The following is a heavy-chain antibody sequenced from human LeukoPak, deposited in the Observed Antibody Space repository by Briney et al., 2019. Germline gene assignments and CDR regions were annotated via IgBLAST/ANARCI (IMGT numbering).Heavy chain of an antibody. Sequence: PGGSLRLSCAASGFSFNTYSMNWVRQAPGKELEWVSSFLTGGGTYYADSVKGRFTISRDDSKNTLYLQMNSLRAEDTAIYYCAKSYSGIYRSFDYWGQGTLVAVSS. CDR2: FLTGGGT. CDR3: AKSYSGIYRSFDY. CDR1: GFSFNTYS. V-gene: IGHV3-23*01. J-gene: IGHJ4*02. D-gene: IGHD1-26*01.